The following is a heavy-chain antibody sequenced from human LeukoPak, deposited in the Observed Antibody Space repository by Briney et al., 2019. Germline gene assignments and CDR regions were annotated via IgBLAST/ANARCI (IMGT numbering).Heavy chain of an antibody. Sequence: GGSLRLSCAASGFTFNSYAMSWVRQASGKGLEWVSGISGGGDNTYYADSVKGRFTISRDTSKNMVYLEMNSLRAEDTAVYYCAKVGPGAARDSWGQGTLVTVSS. CDR3: AKVGPGAARDS. CDR1: GFTFNSYA. CDR2: ISGGGDNT. J-gene: IGHJ4*02. D-gene: IGHD2-15*01. V-gene: IGHV3-23*01.